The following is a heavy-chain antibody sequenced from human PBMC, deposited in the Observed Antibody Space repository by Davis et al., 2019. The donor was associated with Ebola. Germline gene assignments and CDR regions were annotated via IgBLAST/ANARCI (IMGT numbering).Heavy chain of an antibody. CDR1: GGSFSGYY. Sequence: MPSETLSLTCAVYGGSFSGYYWSWIRQPPGKGLEWIGEINHSGITNYNPSLKSRVTISVDKSKNQFSLKLSSVTAADTAVYYCARGPYSYYFDYWGQGTLVTVSS. D-gene: IGHD2-15*01. V-gene: IGHV4-34*01. CDR2: INHSGIT. J-gene: IGHJ4*02. CDR3: ARGPYSYYFDY.